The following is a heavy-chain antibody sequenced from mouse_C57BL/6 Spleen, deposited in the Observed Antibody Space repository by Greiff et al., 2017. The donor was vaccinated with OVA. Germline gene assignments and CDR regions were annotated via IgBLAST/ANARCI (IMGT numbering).Heavy chain of an antibody. D-gene: IGHD2-1*01. J-gene: IGHJ3*01. CDR3: AREGIINYEGFAY. V-gene: IGHV1-42*01. CDR1: GYSFTGYY. Sequence: EVQPQQSGPELVKPGASVKISCKASGYSFTGYYMYWVKQSPEKSLEWIGEINPSTGGTTYNQKFKAKATLTVDKSSSTAYMQLKSLTSEDSAVYYCAREGIINYEGFAYWGQGTLVTVSA. CDR2: INPSTGGT.